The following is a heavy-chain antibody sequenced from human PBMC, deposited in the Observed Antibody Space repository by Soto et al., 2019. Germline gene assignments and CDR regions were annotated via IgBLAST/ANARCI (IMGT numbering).Heavy chain of an antibody. CDR2: ISSSGRTI. D-gene: IGHD1-20*01. V-gene: IGHV3-48*03. CDR3: ARSGYNWNDGARGYFDY. CDR1: GFAFSTYA. Sequence: GGSLRLSCAAAGFAFSTYAMTWVRQAPGKGLEWVSYISSSGRTIYYADSVKGRFTISRDNAKNSLYLQMNSLRAEDTAVYYCARSGYNWNDGARGYFDYWGQGTLVTVSS. J-gene: IGHJ4*02.